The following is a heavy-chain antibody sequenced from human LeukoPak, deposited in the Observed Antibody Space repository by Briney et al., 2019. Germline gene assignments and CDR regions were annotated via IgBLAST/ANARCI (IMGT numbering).Heavy chain of an antibody. CDR1: GYSIGSGYD. Sequence: PSETLSLTSAVAGYSIGSGYDWGGIRQPPGKGRECIGSIYHTGRTYYNPSRKSRATISIDTSKNQFSLKLSSVNAADTAVYYCVRDWAHCGGDCYPGYWGQGTLVSVSS. J-gene: IGHJ4*02. V-gene: IGHV4-38-2*02. D-gene: IGHD2-21*02. CDR3: VRDWAHCGGDCYPGY. CDR2: IYHTGRT.